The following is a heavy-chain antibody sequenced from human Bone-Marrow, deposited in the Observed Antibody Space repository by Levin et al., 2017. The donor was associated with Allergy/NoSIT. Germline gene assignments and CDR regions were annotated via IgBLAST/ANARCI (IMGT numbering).Heavy chain of an antibody. CDR1: GFTFTDYA. V-gene: IGHV3-9*01. CDR3: ARHKDYGGNGYYYYGMDV. D-gene: IGHD4-23*01. Sequence: GGSLRLSCAASGFTFTDYAIHWIRQAPGRGLEWVSGVSWNSGTIGYADSVKGRFTISRDNAKNSLYLQMNSLRTEDTALYFCARHKDYGGNGYYYYGMDVWVHGATVTVSS. J-gene: IGHJ6*02. CDR2: VSWNSGTI.